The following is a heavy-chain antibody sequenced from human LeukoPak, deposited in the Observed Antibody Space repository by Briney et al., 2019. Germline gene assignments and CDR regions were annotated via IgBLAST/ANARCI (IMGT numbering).Heavy chain of an antibody. CDR2: ISSNGGST. V-gene: IGHV3-64*01. CDR3: ARDRYSSGWYRGYYYYYGMDV. J-gene: IGHJ6*02. Sequence: GGSLRLSCAASGFTFSSYAMHWVRQAPGKGLEYVSAISSNGGSTYYANSVKGRFTISRDNSKNTLYLQMGSLRAEDMAVHYCARDRYSSGWYRGYYYYYGMDVWGQGTTVTVSS. CDR1: GFTFSSYA. D-gene: IGHD6-19*01.